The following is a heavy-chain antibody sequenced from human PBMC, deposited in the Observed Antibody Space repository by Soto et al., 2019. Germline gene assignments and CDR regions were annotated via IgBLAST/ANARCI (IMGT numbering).Heavy chain of an antibody. CDR2: IYSGGST. D-gene: IGHD3-9*01. CDR3: AKPLFYSDRWYFDY. Sequence: LRLSCAASEFTVSDNYLSWVRQAPGKGLEWVSVIYSGGSTYYPDSVKGRFTISRDNSKNTVYLQMNSLRAEDTAVYYCAKPLFYSDRWYFDYWGQGTLVTVSS. J-gene: IGHJ4*02. CDR1: EFTVSDNY. V-gene: IGHV3-66*04.